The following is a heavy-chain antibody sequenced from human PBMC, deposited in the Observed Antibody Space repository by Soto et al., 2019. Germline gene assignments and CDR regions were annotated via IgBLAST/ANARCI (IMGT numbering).Heavy chain of an antibody. V-gene: IGHV3-7*01. D-gene: IGHD2-15*01. Sequence: EVQLVESGGGLVQPGGSLRLSCAASGFTFSSYWMSWVRQAPGKGLEWVANIKHDGSEKYYVDSVNGRFTISRDNAKNSLYLPMNSLRAEDTAVYYCARAPAIVVVVAATSFDDWGQGTLVTVSS. J-gene: IGHJ4*02. CDR1: GFTFSSYW. CDR2: IKHDGSEK. CDR3: ARAPAIVVVVAATSFDD.